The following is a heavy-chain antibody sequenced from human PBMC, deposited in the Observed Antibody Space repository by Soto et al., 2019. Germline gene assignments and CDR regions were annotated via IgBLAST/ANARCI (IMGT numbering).Heavy chain of an antibody. V-gene: IGHV3-48*02. D-gene: IGHD6-19*01. CDR1: GFTFSSYS. Sequence: PGGSLRLSCAASGFTFSSYSMNWVRQAPGKGLEWVSYISSSSSTIYYADSVKGRFTISRDNAKNSLYLQMNSLRDEDTAVYYCARDSNPPGYSSGLGWFDPWGQGTLVTVSS. CDR2: ISSSSSTI. CDR3: ARDSNPPGYSSGLGWFDP. J-gene: IGHJ5*02.